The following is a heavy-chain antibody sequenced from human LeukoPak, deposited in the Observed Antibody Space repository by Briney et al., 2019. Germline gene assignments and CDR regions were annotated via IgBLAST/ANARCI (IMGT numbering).Heavy chain of an antibody. CDR3: ARDRSYYDSSGYPIPGYYYGMDV. CDR2: IKQDGSEK. CDR1: GFTFSSYW. Sequence: GGSLRLSCAASGFTFSSYWMSWVRQAPGKGLEWVANIKQDGSEKYYVDSVKGRFTISRDNAKNSLYLQMNSLRAEDTAVYYCARDRSYYDSSGYPIPGYYYGMDVWGQGTTVTVSS. D-gene: IGHD3-22*01. J-gene: IGHJ6*02. V-gene: IGHV3-7*01.